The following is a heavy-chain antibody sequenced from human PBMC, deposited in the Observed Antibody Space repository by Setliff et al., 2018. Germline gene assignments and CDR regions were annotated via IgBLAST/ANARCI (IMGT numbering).Heavy chain of an antibody. CDR3: ARSRTIAVKGGVFAV. Sequence: KTSETLSLTCTVSGGSISSGGYYWSWIRQPPGKGLEWIGSINYHGNIFHDGTTHSTYYNPSLKSRVTISIDTSKNQFSLELSSVTAADTAVYYCARSRTIAVKGGVFAVWGRGTLVTVSS. CDR2: INYHGNIFHDGTTHST. CDR1: GGSISSGGYY. D-gene: IGHD6-19*01. J-gene: IGHJ2*01. V-gene: IGHV4-39*07.